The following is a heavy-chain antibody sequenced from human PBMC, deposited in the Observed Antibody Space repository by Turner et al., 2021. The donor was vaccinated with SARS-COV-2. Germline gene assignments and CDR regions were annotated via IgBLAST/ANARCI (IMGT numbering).Heavy chain of an antibody. CDR1: GGSISSSSYY. D-gene: IGHD4-4*01. CDR3: ARVKSTVTTYYYYYMDV. Sequence: QLQLQESGPGLVKPSETLSLTCSVSGGSISSSSYYWGWIRQPPGKGPEWIGSVYYSGNTYYNPSLESRVTISVDTSNNQFSLKLNSVTAADTAVYYCARVKSTVTTYYYYYMDVWGKGTTVTVSS. V-gene: IGHV4-39*01. J-gene: IGHJ6*03. CDR2: VYYSGNT.